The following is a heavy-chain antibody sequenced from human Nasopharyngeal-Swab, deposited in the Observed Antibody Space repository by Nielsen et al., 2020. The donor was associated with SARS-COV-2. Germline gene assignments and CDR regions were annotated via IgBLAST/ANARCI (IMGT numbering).Heavy chain of an antibody. CDR1: GFTFSNAW. CDR2: IKSKTDGGTT. D-gene: IGHD2-21*02. J-gene: IGHJ3*02. Sequence: GESLKISCAASGFTFSNAWMSWVRQAPGKGLEWVGRIKSKTDGGTTDYAAPVKGRFTISRDDSKNTLYLQMNSLKTEDTAVHYCTTRGVVYCGGDCYSPGAFDIWGQGTMVTVSS. CDR3: TTRGVVYCGGDCYSPGAFDI. V-gene: IGHV3-15*01.